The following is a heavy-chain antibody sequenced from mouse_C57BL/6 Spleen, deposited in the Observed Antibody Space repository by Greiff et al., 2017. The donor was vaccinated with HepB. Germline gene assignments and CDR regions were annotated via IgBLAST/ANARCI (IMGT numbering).Heavy chain of an antibody. CDR1: GYSFTGYY. D-gene: IGHD2-4*01. J-gene: IGHJ2*01. V-gene: IGHV1-42*01. Sequence: VQLQQSGPELVKPGASVKISCKASGYSFTGYYMNWVKQSPEKSLEWIGEINPSTGGTTYNQKFKAKATLTVDKSSSTAYMQLKSLTSEDSAVYYCARGIYYDYDYWGQGTTLTVSS. CDR3: ARGIYYDYDY. CDR2: INPSTGGT.